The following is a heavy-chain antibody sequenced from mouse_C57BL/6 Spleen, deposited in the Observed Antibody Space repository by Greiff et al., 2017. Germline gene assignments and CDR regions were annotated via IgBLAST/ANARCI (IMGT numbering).Heavy chain of an antibody. CDR1: GYTFTSYW. CDR3: ASFITTVVDWYFDV. J-gene: IGHJ1*03. V-gene: IGHV1-55*01. D-gene: IGHD1-1*01. Sequence: QVQLQQPGAELVKPGASVKMSCKASGYTFTSYWITWVKQRPGQGLEWIGDIYPGSGSTNYNEKFKSKATLTVDTSSSTAYMQLSSLTSEDSAVYYCASFITTVVDWYFDVWGTGTTVTVSS. CDR2: IYPGSGST.